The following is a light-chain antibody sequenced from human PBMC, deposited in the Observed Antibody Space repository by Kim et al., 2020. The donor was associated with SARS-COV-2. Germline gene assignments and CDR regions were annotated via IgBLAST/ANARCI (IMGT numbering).Light chain of an antibody. CDR2: GKN. V-gene: IGLV3-19*01. CDR1: SLGSYY. Sequence: SSELTQDPAVSVALGQTVRITCQGDSLGSYYAAWYRQKPGQAPVLVIDGKNNRPSEIPDRFSGSSSGDTASLTITGAQAGDEADYYCSSRDITGNHVLFGGGTQLSVL. CDR3: SSRDITGNHVL. J-gene: IGLJ2*01.